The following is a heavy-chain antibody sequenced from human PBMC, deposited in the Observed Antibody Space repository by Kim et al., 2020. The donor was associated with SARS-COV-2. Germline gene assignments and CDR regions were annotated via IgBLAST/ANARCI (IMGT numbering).Heavy chain of an antibody. Sequence: ASVKVSCKASGYTFTSYAMHWVRQAHGQRLEWMGWINAGNGNTKYSQKFQGRVTITRDTSASTAYMELSSLRSEDTAVYYCAMGQSNYVWGSYHPFQHWGQGTLVTVSS. V-gene: IGHV1-3*01. D-gene: IGHD3-16*02. CDR1: GYTFTSYA. CDR3: AMGQSNYVWGSYHPFQH. CDR2: INAGNGNT. J-gene: IGHJ1*01.